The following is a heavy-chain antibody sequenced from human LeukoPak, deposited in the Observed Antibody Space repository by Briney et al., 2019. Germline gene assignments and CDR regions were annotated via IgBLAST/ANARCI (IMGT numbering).Heavy chain of an antibody. V-gene: IGHV3-49*04. Sequence: GGSLRLSCTASGFTFGDYAMSWVRQAPGKGLEWVGFIRSKAYGATTEYAASVKGRFTISRDDSNSIAYLQMNSLNTEDTAVYYCTRQAVVGGSYNYFDYWGQGALVTVSS. CDR3: TRQAVVGGSYNYFDY. D-gene: IGHD1-26*01. CDR1: GFTFGDYA. CDR2: IRSKAYGATT. J-gene: IGHJ4*02.